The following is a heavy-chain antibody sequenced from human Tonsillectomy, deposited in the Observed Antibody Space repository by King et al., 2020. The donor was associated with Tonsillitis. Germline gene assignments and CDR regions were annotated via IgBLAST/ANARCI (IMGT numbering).Heavy chain of an antibody. J-gene: IGHJ3*02. CDR3: ARDYYGSGNYPDAFDI. D-gene: IGHD3-10*01. CDR2: INPNSGDT. CDR1: GYTFTGHC. V-gene: IGHV1-2*02. Sequence: QLVQSGAEVKRPGASVKVSCKASGYTFTGHCLHWVRQAPGQGLEWMGWINPNSGDTDYAQNFQCRVTMTRDTSISTAYMELSRLRSDDTAVYYCARDYYGSGNYPDAFDIWGQGTMVTVSS.